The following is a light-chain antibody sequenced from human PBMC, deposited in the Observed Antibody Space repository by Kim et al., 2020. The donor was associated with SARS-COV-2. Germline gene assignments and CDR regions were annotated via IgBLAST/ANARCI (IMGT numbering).Light chain of an antibody. V-gene: IGLV2-8*01. CDR2: EVT. CDR1: SSDVGIYDY. CDR3: CSYAGSNNLI. J-gene: IGLJ2*01. Sequence: GQSVTISCTGTSSDVGIYDYVSWYQQHPGKAPKLMIYEVTKRPSGVPDRFSGSKSGNTASLTVSGLRAEDEAEYFCCSYAGSNNLIFGGGTQLTVL.